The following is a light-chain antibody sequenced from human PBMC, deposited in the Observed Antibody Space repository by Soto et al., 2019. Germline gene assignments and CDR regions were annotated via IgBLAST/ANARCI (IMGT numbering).Light chain of an antibody. V-gene: IGKV4-1*01. CDR1: QSVLYSSDNKNY. Sequence: DIVMTQSPDSLAGSLGERATINCKSSQSVLYSSDNKNYLAWYQQKPGQPPKLVIYWASTRESGVPDRFSGSGSGADFTLTISSLQAEDVAVYYCQQYYSTPLTFGGGTKVEIK. CDR3: QQYYSTPLT. J-gene: IGKJ4*01. CDR2: WAS.